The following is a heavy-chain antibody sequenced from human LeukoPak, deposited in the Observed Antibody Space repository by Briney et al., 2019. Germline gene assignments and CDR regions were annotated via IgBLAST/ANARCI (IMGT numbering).Heavy chain of an antibody. Sequence: GGSLRLSCAASGFTFSSYSMNWVRQAPGKGLEWVSYISSSSSTIYYSDSVKGRFTISRDNSKNTLYLQMNSLRAEDTAVYYCARRAGAYSHPYDYWGQGTLVTVSS. CDR2: ISSSSSTI. D-gene: IGHD4/OR15-4a*01. CDR3: ARRAGAYSHPYDY. J-gene: IGHJ4*02. CDR1: GFTFSSYS. V-gene: IGHV3-48*01.